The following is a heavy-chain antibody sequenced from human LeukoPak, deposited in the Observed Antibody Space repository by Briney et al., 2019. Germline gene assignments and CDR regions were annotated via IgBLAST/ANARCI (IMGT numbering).Heavy chain of an antibody. CDR2: ISNDGTTI. J-gene: IGHJ4*02. CDR3: VRIARLTDY. D-gene: IGHD6-6*01. Sequence: GGSLRLSCAASGFTFSDHYMSWIRQAPGKGLEWVSYISNDGTTINYADSVKGRFTVSRDNAKNSLYLQMNSLRVEDTAVYYCVRIARLTDYCGQGTLVTVSS. V-gene: IGHV3-11*04. CDR1: GFTFSDHY.